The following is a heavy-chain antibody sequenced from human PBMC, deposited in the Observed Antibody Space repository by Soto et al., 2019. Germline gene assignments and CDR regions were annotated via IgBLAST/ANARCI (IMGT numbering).Heavy chain of an antibody. V-gene: IGHV1-18*04. D-gene: IGHD6-19*01. CDR2: ISAYNGNT. Sequence: GASVKVSCKASGYTFTSYGISWVRQAPGQGLEWMGWISAYNGNTNYAQKLQGRVTMTTDTFTSTAYMELRSLRSDDTAVYYCARDQSSRWHNWFDPWGQGTLVTVSS. J-gene: IGHJ5*02. CDR3: ARDQSSRWHNWFDP. CDR1: GYTFTSYG.